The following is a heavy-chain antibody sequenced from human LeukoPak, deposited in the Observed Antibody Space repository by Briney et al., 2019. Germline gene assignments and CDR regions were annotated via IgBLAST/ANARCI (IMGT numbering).Heavy chain of an antibody. V-gene: IGHV3-21*01. CDR1: GFTFSSYS. CDR3: ARAHNWKYGTFDY. J-gene: IGHJ4*02. D-gene: IGHD1-7*01. CDR2: ISSSSTYI. Sequence: GGSLRLSCAASGFTFSSYSMNWVRQAPGKGLEWVSSISSSSTYIYYADSVKGRFTISRDNAKNSLYLQMNSLRVEDTAVYYCARAHNWKYGTFDYWGQGTLVTVSS.